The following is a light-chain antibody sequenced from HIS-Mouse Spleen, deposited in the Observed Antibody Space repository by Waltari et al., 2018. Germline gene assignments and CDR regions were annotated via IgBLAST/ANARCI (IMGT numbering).Light chain of an antibody. CDR3: YSTDSSGNHRV. CDR1: ASPKKY. V-gene: IGLV3-10*01. CDR2: EDS. J-gene: IGLJ2*01. Sequence: SYELTQPPSVSASPGQTARITRSGDASPKKYAYWYQQKSGQAPVLVIYEDSKRPSGIPERFSGSSSGTMATLTISGAQVEDEADYYCYSTDSSGNHRVFGGGTKLTVL.